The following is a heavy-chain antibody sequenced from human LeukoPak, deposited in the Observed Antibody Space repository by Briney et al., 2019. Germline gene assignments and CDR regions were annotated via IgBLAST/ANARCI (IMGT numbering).Heavy chain of an antibody. CDR3: ARGSSGYAKCLDY. V-gene: IGHV4-30-2*01. D-gene: IGHD2-8*01. Sequence: SQTLSLTCAVSGGSISSGGYSGSWIRQPPGQGLEWIGYIYHSGSTYYNPSLKSRVTISVDRSKNQFSLKLSSVTAADTAVYYCARGSSGYAKCLDYWGQGTLVTVSS. CDR1: GGSISSGGYS. CDR2: IYHSGST. J-gene: IGHJ4*02.